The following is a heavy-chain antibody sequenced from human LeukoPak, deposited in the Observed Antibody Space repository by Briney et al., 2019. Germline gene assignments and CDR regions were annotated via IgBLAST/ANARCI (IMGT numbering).Heavy chain of an antibody. V-gene: IGHV3-7*01. CDR3: ASTFPYCSGGTCAL. CDR1: GLTFRSYW. Sequence: GGSLRLSCAASGLTFRSYWMSWVRQAPGKGLEWVANIHPDGGTKNYVDSVKGRLTISRDNAANSLYLQMNSLRAEDTAVYYCASTFPYCSGGTCALGGQGTLVTVSS. J-gene: IGHJ4*02. CDR2: IHPDGGTK. D-gene: IGHD2-15*01.